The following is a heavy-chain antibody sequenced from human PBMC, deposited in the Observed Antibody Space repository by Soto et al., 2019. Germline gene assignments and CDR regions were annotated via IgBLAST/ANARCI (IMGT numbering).Heavy chain of an antibody. J-gene: IGHJ4*02. CDR1: GFTFSNYA. V-gene: IGHV3-23*01. CDR3: AKETGTTPSYFDN. Sequence: RVSCAASGFTFSNYAMSWVRQAPGKGLEWVSSISQSGGSTHYTDSVKGRFTIFRDNSKNTLHLHMNSLRAEDTAVYYCAKETGTTPSYFDNWGQGTLVTVSS. CDR2: ISQSGGST. D-gene: IGHD1-7*01.